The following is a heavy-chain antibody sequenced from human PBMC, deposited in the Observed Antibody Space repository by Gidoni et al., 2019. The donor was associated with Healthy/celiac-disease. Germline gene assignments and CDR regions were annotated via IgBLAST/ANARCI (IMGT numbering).Heavy chain of an antibody. J-gene: IGHJ5*02. Sequence: QLQLQESGPGLVKPSATLSLTCTVSGGSISSSSYYWGWIRQPPGKGLEWIGSIYYSGSTYYNPSLKSRVTISVDTSKNQFSLKLSSVTAADTAVYYCASGYCSGGSCYSFDWFDPWGQGTLVTVSS. V-gene: IGHV4-39*01. CDR1: GGSISSSSYY. CDR3: ASGYCSGGSCYSFDWFDP. CDR2: IYYSGST. D-gene: IGHD2-15*01.